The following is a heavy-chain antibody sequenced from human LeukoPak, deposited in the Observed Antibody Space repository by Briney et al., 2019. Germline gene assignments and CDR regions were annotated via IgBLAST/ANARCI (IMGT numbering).Heavy chain of an antibody. D-gene: IGHD3-16*01. CDR2: ISSSGDTI. Sequence: PGGPLRLSCVISGFTFSSYEMNWVRQAPGKGLEWVSYISSSGDTIYYADSVKGRFTISRDNAKNSLYLQMNSLRAEDTAAYYCARGRTYYDYVWGSSLDYWGQGTLVTVSS. CDR1: GFTFSSYE. J-gene: IGHJ4*02. CDR3: ARGRTYYDYVWGSSLDY. V-gene: IGHV3-48*03.